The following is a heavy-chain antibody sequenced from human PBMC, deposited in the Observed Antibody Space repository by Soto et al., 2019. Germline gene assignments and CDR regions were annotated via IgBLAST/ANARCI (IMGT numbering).Heavy chain of an antibody. CDR2: ISGSGGST. CDR3: AKDLYGSYGGRWFDP. D-gene: IGHD1-26*01. CDR1: GFTFSSYA. Sequence: GGSLRLSCAASGFTFSSYAMSWVRQAPGKGLEWVSAISGSGGSTYYADSVKGRFTISRDNSKNTLYLQMNSLRAEDTAVYYCAKDLYGSYGGRWFDPWGQGTLVTVSS. V-gene: IGHV3-23*01. J-gene: IGHJ5*02.